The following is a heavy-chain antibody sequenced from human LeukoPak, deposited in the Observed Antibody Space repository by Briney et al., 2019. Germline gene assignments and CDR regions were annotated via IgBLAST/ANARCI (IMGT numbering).Heavy chain of an antibody. CDR1: GFTFSNAW. V-gene: IGHV3-15*07. Sequence: GGSLRLSCAASGFTFSNAWMNWVRQAPGKGLEWVGRIKSKTDGGTTDYAAPVKGRFTISRDDSENTLYLQMNSLKTEDTAVYYCTTEGNDYYYDSSGYGHYWGQGTLVTVSS. D-gene: IGHD3-22*01. CDR3: TTEGNDYYYDSSGYGHY. J-gene: IGHJ4*02. CDR2: IKSKTDGGTT.